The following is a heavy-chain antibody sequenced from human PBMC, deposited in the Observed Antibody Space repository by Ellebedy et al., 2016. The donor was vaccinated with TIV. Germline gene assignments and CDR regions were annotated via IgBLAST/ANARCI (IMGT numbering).Heavy chain of an antibody. J-gene: IGHJ6*02. CDR2: IWYDGSNK. V-gene: IGHV3-33*08. D-gene: IGHD5-18*01. Sequence: GESLKISCEASGFIFSNYNMNWVRQAPGKGLEWVAVIWYDGSNKYYADSVKGRFTISRDNSKNTLYLQMNSLRAEDTAVYYCARDLGYSYGHYSMDVWGQGTTVTVSS. CDR1: GFIFSNYN. CDR3: ARDLGYSYGHYSMDV.